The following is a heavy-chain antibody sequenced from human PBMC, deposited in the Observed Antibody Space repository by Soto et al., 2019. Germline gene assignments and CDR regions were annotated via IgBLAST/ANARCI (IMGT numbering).Heavy chain of an antibody. CDR1: GFTFSSYW. CDR2: IKQAGSEK. J-gene: IGHJ4*02. Sequence: EVQLVESGGGLVQPGGSLRLSCAASGFTFSSYWMSWVRQAPGKGLEWVANIKQAGSEKYYVDSVKGRFTVSRDNAKNSVYLQMNSLRAEDTAVYYCAREVGAMDFDYWGQGTLVPVSS. D-gene: IGHD1-26*01. CDR3: AREVGAMDFDY. V-gene: IGHV3-7*01.